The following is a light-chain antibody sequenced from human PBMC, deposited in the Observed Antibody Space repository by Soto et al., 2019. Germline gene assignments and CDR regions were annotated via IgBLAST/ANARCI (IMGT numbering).Light chain of an antibody. V-gene: IGKV3-20*01. CDR2: GAS. CDR3: QHYGSAPST. J-gene: IGKJ5*01. CDR1: QSVSSNF. Sequence: DIVLTQSPGTLSLSPGEGATLSCRASQSVSSNFLAWYQQKPGQAPMLLIYGASSRATGIPDRFSGSGSGTDFTRTISRLEPEDFAVYYCQHYGSAPSTFGQGTRLEIK.